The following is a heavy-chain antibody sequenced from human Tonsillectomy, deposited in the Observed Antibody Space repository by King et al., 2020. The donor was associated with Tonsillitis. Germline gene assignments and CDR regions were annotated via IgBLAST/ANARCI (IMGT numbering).Heavy chain of an antibody. CDR2: IYPGDSDT. Sequence: VQLVESGAEVKKPGESLKISCKGSGYIFTNYWIGWVRQMPGKGLEWMGIIYPGDSDTRYSPSFQGQVTISADKSISTAYLQWSSLKASDTAMYYCERHKEQWLGPNGYWGQGTLVTVSS. J-gene: IGHJ4*02. CDR1: GYIFTNYW. D-gene: IGHD6-19*01. V-gene: IGHV5-51*01. CDR3: ERHKEQWLGPNGY.